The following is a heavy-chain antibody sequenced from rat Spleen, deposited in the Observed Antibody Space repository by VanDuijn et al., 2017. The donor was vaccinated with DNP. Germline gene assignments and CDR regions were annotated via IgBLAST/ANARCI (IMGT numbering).Heavy chain of an antibody. CDR2: ISISGGNT. CDR3: ATTTTEGMRFAY. CDR1: GFTFSSFP. Sequence: EVQLVESGGGLVQPGRSMKLSCAASGFTFSSFPMAWVRQAPTKGLEWVATISISGGNTYYRDSVKGRFTISRDNAKSTLYLQMNSLRSEDTATYYCATTTTEGMRFAYWGQGTLVTVSS. J-gene: IGHJ3*01. V-gene: IGHV5-46*01. D-gene: IGHD1-11*01.